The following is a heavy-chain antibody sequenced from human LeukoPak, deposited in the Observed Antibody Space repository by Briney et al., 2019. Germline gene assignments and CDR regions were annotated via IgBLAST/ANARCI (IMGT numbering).Heavy chain of an antibody. J-gene: IGHJ1*01. CDR3: AKGIYGDSTGGRFQH. V-gene: IGHV3-23*01. CDR1: GFTFSSYA. CDR2: ISGSGVGT. Sequence: GGSLRLSCAASGFTFSSYAMSWVRQAPGKGLEWVSVISGSGVGTYYADSVKGRFTISRDNSKNTLYLQMNSLRAEDTAVYYCAKGIYGDSTGGRFQHWGQGTLVTVSS. D-gene: IGHD4-17*01.